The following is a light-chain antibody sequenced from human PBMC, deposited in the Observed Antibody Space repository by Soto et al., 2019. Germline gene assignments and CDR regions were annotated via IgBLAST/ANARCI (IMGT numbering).Light chain of an antibody. CDR1: QGISSY. CDR2: AAS. V-gene: IGKV1-9*01. Sequence: DIQLTQSPSFLSASVGDRVTITCRASQGISSYLAWYQQKPGKAPKLLIYAASTLQSGVPSRFSDSGSGTEFTLTISSLQPEDFATYYCQQLNSYPPFGPGTKVDIK. CDR3: QQLNSYPP. J-gene: IGKJ3*01.